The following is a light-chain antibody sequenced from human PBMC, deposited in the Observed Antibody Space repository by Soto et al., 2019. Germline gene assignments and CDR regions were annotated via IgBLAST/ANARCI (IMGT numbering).Light chain of an antibody. V-gene: IGKV3-20*01. CDR2: GAY. CDR3: QQYGTSPYT. CDR1: QSVSSSF. Sequence: EIVLTQSPGTLSLSPGERATLSSRASQSVSSSFLGWYQQKRGQTPRHLIYGAYTRATGTPDRFSGSGSGTDFTLTISRLEPEDFAVYFCQQYGTSPYTFGQGTKLEIK. J-gene: IGKJ2*01.